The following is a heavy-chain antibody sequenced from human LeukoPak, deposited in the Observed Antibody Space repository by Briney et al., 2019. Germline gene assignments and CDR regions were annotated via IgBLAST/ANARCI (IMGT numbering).Heavy chain of an antibody. CDR1: GYTFSNYG. D-gene: IGHD6-25*01. V-gene: IGHV1-69*13. J-gene: IGHJ3*02. CDR3: ARYLSTSTGYGAFDI. CDR2: IIPIFGTA. Sequence: SVKVSCKASGYTFSNYGISWVRQAPGQGLEWMGGIIPIFGTANYAQKFQGRVTITADESTSTAYMELSSLRSEDTAVYYCARYLSTSTGYGAFDIWGQGTMVTVSS.